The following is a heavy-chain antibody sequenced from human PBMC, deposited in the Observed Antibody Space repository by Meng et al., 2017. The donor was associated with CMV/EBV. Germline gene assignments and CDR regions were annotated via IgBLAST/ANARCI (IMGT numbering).Heavy chain of an antibody. J-gene: IGHJ4*02. CDR1: GFTFDDYT. CDR3: AKDKQYYDSSGWIDY. CDR2: ISWDGGST. D-gene: IGHD3-22*01. Sequence: GESLKISCAASGFTFDDYTMHWVRQAPGKGLEWVSLISWDGGSTYYADSVKGRFTISRDNSKNSLYLQMNSLRTEDTALYYCAKDKQYYDSSGWIDYWGQGTLVTVSS. V-gene: IGHV3-43*01.